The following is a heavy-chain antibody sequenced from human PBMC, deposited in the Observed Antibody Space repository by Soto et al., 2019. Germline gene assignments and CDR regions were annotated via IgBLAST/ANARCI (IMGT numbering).Heavy chain of an antibody. CDR2: IKSKSDGETA. CDR3: AITAMINRDSSTSFDY. D-gene: IGHD5-18*01. J-gene: IGHJ4*02. Sequence: PGGSLRLSCAASGLTFSNVWMTWVRQAPGKGLEWVGRIKSKSDGETADVAAPVKARFTISRDDSKNTVFLEMNSLKSEDTALYYCAITAMINRDSSTSFDYWGRGTQVTLSS. CDR1: GLTFSNVW. V-gene: IGHV3-15*01.